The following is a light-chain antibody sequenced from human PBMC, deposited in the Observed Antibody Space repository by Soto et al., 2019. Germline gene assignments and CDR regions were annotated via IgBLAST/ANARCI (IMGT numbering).Light chain of an antibody. Sequence: IQMTQSPSSVSASVGDRVTITCRASQHISNYLAWYQQKPGEAPKVLIYGAFPLQTGVASRFSGSGSGTDFILTISSLQPEDFATYYCQQTNSFPLTFGGGTKVEIK. J-gene: IGKJ4*01. V-gene: IGKV1D-12*01. CDR3: QQTNSFPLT. CDR1: QHISNY. CDR2: GAF.